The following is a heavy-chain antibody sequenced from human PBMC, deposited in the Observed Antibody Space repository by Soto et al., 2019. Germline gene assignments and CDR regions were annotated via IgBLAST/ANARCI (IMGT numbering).Heavy chain of an antibody. CDR3: ARAPFSYGDYFDY. CDR1: GFTFSSYS. J-gene: IGHJ4*02. D-gene: IGHD4-17*01. Sequence: EVQLVESGGGLVKPGGSLRLSCAASGFTFSSYSMNWVRQAPGKGLEWVSSISSSSSYIYYADSVKGRFTISRDNAKNSLYLQMNSLRAEDTAVYYCARAPFSYGDYFDYWGQGPLVTVSS. CDR2: ISSSSSYI. V-gene: IGHV3-21*01.